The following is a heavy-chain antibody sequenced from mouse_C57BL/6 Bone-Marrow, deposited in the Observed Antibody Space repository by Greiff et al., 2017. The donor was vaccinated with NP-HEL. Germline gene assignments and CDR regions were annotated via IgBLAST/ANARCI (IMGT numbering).Heavy chain of an antibody. D-gene: IGHD4-1*01. V-gene: IGHV1-76*01. CDR3: ASNWPWFAY. CDR2: IYPGSGNT. J-gene: IGHJ3*01. CDR1: GYTFTDYY. Sequence: VQLQQSGAELVRPGASVKLSCKASGYTFTDYYINWVKQRPGQGLEWIARIYPGSGNTYYNEKFKGKATLTAEKSSSTAYMQLSSLTSEDSAVYFCASNWPWFAYWGQGTLVTVSA.